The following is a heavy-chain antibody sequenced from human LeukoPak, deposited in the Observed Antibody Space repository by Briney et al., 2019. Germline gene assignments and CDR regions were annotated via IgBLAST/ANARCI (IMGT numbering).Heavy chain of an antibody. CDR2: INPNSGGT. V-gene: IGHV1-2*02. CDR3: ARTVWGYGSGSYFFDY. J-gene: IGHJ4*02. CDR1: GYTFTSYG. D-gene: IGHD3-10*01. Sequence: ASVKVSCKASGYTFTSYGISWVRQAPGQGLEWMGWINPNSGGTNYAQKFQGRVTMTRDTSISTAYMELSRLRSDDTAVYYCARTVWGYGSGSYFFDYWGQGTLVTVSS.